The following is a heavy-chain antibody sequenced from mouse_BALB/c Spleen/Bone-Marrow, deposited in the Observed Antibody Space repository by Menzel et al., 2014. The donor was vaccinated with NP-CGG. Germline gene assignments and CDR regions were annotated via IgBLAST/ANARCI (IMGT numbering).Heavy chain of an antibody. CDR3: ARFPMDY. V-gene: IGHV7-3*02. CDR2: IRNKAYGYTT. CDR1: GFTFTDYY. Sequence: EVQVVESGGGLVQPGGSLRLSCTTSGFTFTDYYMSWVRQPPGKALEWLAFIRNKAYGYTTEYSASVRGRFTISRDNSQSILHLQMNTLRAEDSATYYCARFPMDYWGQGTSVTVSS. J-gene: IGHJ4*01.